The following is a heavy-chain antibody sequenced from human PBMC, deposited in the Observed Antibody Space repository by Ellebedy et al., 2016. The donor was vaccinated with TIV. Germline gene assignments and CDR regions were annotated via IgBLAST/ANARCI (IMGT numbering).Heavy chain of an antibody. D-gene: IGHD2-2*01. J-gene: IGHJ6*02. CDR3: TRDCSSSACHAYYYYYGMDV. Sequence: AASVKVSCKTSGYTFTSYAISWVRQAPGQGPEWMAWTSTYNGDKNFAQQFQDRVTLTTDTSTSTVYMELRSLRSDDSAMYYCTRDCSSSACHAYYYYYGMDVWGQGTLVTVSS. CDR1: GYTFTSYA. CDR2: TSTYNGDK. V-gene: IGHV1-18*01.